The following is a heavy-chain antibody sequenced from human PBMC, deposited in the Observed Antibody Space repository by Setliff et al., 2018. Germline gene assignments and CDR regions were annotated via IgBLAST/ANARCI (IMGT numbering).Heavy chain of an antibody. V-gene: IGHV4-31*03. CDR3: ARQPSSGSYYNPRPYYFDF. CDR2: SHYSGST. Sequence: SETLSLTCTVSGGSISTGNYYWSWIRQHPGKGLEWIGYSHYSGSTYYNPSLKSRVIISVDTSKNQFSLKLRSVTAADTAVYYCARQPSSGSYYNPRPYYFDFWGQGTLVTVSS. D-gene: IGHD3-10*01. CDR1: GGSISTGNYY. J-gene: IGHJ4*02.